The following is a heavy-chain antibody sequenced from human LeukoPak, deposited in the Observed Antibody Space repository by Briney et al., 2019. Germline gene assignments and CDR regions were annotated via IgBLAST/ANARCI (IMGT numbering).Heavy chain of an antibody. CDR1: GVSISIHY. J-gene: IGHJ3*02. CDR3: ESPRRRYDFWSGYYRNDAFDI. V-gene: IGHV4-59*11. CDR2: IHYSGST. Sequence: PSETLSLTFTVSGVSISIHYCSLIRQPPGKGPEVIGYIHYSGSTNYNPSLKSRVTISVDTSKNEFSVKLSSVTAADKAVYSCESPRRRYDFWSGYYRNDAFDIWGQGTMVTVSS. D-gene: IGHD3-3*01.